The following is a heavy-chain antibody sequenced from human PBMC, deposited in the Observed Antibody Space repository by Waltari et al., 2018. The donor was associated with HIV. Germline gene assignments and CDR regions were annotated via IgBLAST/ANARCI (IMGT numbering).Heavy chain of an antibody. CDR1: GYTFTSSG. V-gene: IGHV1-18*01. CDR3: ARDTPGSGAHGLVDY. D-gene: IGHD3-9*01. CDR2: INAYNGNT. Sequence: QVQLVPSGAEVKKPGASVKVSCTASGYTFTSSGIRWVRQAPGQGLEWMGWINAYNGNTNYAQKLQGRVTMTTDTSTSTAYMELRSLRSDDTAVYYCARDTPGSGAHGLVDYWGQGTLVSVSS. J-gene: IGHJ4*02.